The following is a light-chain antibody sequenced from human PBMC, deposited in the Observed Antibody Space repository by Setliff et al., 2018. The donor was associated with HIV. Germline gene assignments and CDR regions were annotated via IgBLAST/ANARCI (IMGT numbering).Light chain of an antibody. J-gene: IGLJ2*01. CDR3: SSFTSTSTVI. CDR2: DVN. Sequence: QSVLTQPASVSASPGQSITISCTVRSTDIAFHKSVSWFQQPPGKAPKLIIFDVNSRPSGVSYRFSGSKSGNTASLDISGLQTEDEGDYYCSSFTSTSTVIFGGGTKVTVL. V-gene: IGLV2-14*03. CDR1: STDIAFHKS.